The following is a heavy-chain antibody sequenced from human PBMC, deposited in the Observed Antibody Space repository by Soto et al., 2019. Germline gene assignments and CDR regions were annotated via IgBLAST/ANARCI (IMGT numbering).Heavy chain of an antibody. V-gene: IGHV4-38-2*01. CDR3: ARGESSGYYYTFDY. D-gene: IGHD3-22*01. CDR1: GYSISSGYY. Sequence: SETLSLTCAVSGYSISSGYYWGWIRQPPGKGLEWIGSIYHSGSTYYNPSLKSRVTISVDTSKNQFSLKLSSVTAADTAVYYCARGESSGYYYTFDYWGQGTLVTVS. J-gene: IGHJ4*02. CDR2: IYHSGST.